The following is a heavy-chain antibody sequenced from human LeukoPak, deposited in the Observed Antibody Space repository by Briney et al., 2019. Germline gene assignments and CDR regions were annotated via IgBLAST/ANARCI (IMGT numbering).Heavy chain of an antibody. J-gene: IGHJ4*02. CDR3: AREGQWTPRGPYYFDY. D-gene: IGHD6-19*01. CDR2: ISSSSSTI. Sequence: GGSLRLSCAASGFTFSSYSMNWVRQAPGKGLEWVSYISSSSSTIYYADSVKGRFTISRDNAKNSLYLQMNSLRAEDTAVYYCAREGQWTPRGPYYFDYWGQGTLVTVSS. V-gene: IGHV3-48*04. CDR1: GFTFSSYS.